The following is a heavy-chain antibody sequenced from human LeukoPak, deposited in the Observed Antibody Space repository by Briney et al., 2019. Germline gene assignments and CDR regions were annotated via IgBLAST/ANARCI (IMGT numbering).Heavy chain of an antibody. CDR3: ARQSYYYGSGSYVSWFDP. D-gene: IGHD3-10*01. J-gene: IGHJ5*02. CDR2: IYTSGST. V-gene: IGHV4-61*02. Sequence: SETLSLTCTVSGGSISSGSYYWSWIRQPAGKGLEWIGRIYTSGSTNYNPSLKSRVTISVDTSKNHYSLKLSSVTAADTAVYYCARQSYYYGSGSYVSWFDPWGQGTLVTVSS. CDR1: GGSISSGSYY.